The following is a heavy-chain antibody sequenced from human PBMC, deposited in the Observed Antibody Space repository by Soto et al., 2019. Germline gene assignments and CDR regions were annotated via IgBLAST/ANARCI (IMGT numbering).Heavy chain of an antibody. CDR2: IYYSGST. D-gene: IGHD4-17*01. J-gene: IGHJ6*02. Sequence: PSETLSLTCTVSGGSIVSGGYYWSWIRQNPGKGLEWIGYIYYSGSTYYNPSLKSRVTISVDTSKNQFSLKLSSVTAADTAVYYCAIIATVTTRMDFSGQGTTVTVSS. CDR3: AIIATVTTRMDF. V-gene: IGHV4-31*03. CDR1: GGSIVSGGYY.